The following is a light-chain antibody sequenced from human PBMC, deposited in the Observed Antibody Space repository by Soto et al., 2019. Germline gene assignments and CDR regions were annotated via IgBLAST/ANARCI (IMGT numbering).Light chain of an antibody. CDR1: QGIGSW. CDR3: QQGNSFPLA. V-gene: IGKV1-12*01. J-gene: IGKJ4*01. Sequence: DLQMTQSPSSVSASGGDRFTTTCRASQGIGSWLAWYQQKTGKAPKXXISAASSLQSGVPTRFSGSGYGTDFTLTIWSLQTEDFATYSCQQGNSFPLAFGGGTKVDIK. CDR2: AAS.